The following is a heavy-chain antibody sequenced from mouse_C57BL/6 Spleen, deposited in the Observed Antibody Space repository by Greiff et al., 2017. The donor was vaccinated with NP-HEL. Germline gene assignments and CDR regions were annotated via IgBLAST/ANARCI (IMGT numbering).Heavy chain of an antibody. Sequence: EVHLVESGGGLVKPGGSLKLSCAASGFTFSDYGMHWVRQAPEKGLEWVAYISSGSSTIYYADTVKGRFTISRDNAKNTLFLQMTSLRSEATAMYYCARPGDYDAWFAYWGQGTLVTVSA. CDR3: ARPGDYDAWFAY. CDR1: GFTFSDYG. V-gene: IGHV5-17*01. CDR2: ISSGSSTI. D-gene: IGHD2-4*01. J-gene: IGHJ3*01.